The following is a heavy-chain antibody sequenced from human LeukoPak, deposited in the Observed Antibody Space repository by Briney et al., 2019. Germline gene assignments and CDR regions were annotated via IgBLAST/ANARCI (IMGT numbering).Heavy chain of an antibody. Sequence: PSETLSLTCTVSGDSISTYCWSWIRQPPGKGLEWIGYIYYSGSTNYNPSLKSRVTISVDTSKNQFSLKLSSVTAADTAVYYCARRGSSWYYFDYWGQGTLVTVSS. CDR3: ARRGSSWYYFDY. CDR2: IYYSGST. D-gene: IGHD6-13*01. CDR1: GDSISTYC. V-gene: IGHV4-59*08. J-gene: IGHJ4*02.